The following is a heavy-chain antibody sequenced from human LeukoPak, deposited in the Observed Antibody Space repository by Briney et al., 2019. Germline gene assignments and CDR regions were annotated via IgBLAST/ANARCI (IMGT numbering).Heavy chain of an antibody. Sequence: PETPSLTCAVYGGSFSGYYWSWIRHPPEKGLEWIGQINHGGSTKYVASIKSRVTISVDTSKDQFSLKLSSVTAADTAVYYCARHRYSSGWYGARNWFDPWGQGTLVAVSS. CDR3: ARHRYSSGWYGARNWFDP. J-gene: IGHJ5*02. CDR2: INHGGST. V-gene: IGHV4-34*01. D-gene: IGHD6-19*01. CDR1: GGSFSGYY.